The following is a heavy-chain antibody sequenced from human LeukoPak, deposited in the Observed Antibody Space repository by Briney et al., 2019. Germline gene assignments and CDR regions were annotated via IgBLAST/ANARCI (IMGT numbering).Heavy chain of an antibody. J-gene: IGHJ4*02. CDR2: IKEDGSEK. D-gene: IGHD6-6*01. V-gene: IGHV3-7*03. CDR3: ASTIATRYFDY. CDR1: GFTFSNYW. Sequence: GGSLRLSCVASGFTFSNYWMSWVRQAPGKGLEWVANIKEDGSEKYYVDFVKGRFTISRDNAKNSLYLQMNSLRAEDTAVYYCASTIATRYFDYWGQGTLVTVSS.